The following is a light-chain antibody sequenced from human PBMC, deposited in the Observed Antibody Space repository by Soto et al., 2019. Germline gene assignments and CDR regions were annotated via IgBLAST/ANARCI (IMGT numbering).Light chain of an antibody. V-gene: IGLV2-14*01. Sequence: QSALTQPASVSGSPGQSITTSCTGTSSDVGGYNYVSWYQQHPGKAPKLMIYDVSNRPSGVSNRFSGSKSGNTASLTISGLQADDEADYYCSSYTSSSTYVVFGGGTKLTVL. CDR3: SSYTSSSTYVV. J-gene: IGLJ2*01. CDR1: SSDVGGYNY. CDR2: DVS.